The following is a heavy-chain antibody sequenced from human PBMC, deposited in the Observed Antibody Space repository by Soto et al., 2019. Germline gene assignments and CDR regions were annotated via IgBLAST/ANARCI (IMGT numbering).Heavy chain of an antibody. V-gene: IGHV3-49*03. D-gene: IGHD3-10*01. CDR1: GFTFGDYA. CDR2: IRSKAYGGTT. Sequence: GGSLRLSCTASGFTFGDYAMSWFRQAPGKGLEWVGFIRSKAYGGTTEYAASVKGRFTISRDDSKSIAHLQMNSLKTEDTAVYYWTRDRLKGWSHGFGELLDPYYYYGMDVWGQGTTVTVSS. J-gene: IGHJ6*02. CDR3: TRDRLKGWSHGFGELLDPYYYYGMDV.